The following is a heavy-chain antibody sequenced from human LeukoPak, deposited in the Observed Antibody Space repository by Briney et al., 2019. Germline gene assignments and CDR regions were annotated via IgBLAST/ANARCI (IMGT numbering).Heavy chain of an antibody. CDR2: INHSGST. J-gene: IGHJ3*02. CDR3: AGHLTYYYDSSDALDI. CDR1: GGSFSGYY. V-gene: IGHV4-34*01. Sequence: SETLSLTCAVYGGSFSGYYWSWIRQPPGKGLEWIGEINHSGSTNYNPSLKSRVTISVDTSKNQFSLKLSSVTAADTAVYYCAGHLTYYYDSSDALDIWGQGTMVTVSS. D-gene: IGHD3-22*01.